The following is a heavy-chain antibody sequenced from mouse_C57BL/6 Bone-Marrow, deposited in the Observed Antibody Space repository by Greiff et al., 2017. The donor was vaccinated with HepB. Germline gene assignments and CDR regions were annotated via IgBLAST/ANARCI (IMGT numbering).Heavy chain of an antibody. Sequence: EVQLQESVAELVRPGASVKLSCTASGFNIKNTYMHWVKQRPEQGLEWIGRIDPANGNTKYAPKFQGKATITADTSSNTAYLQLSSLTSEDTAIYYCAIPSIYYDYSFDYWGQGTTLTVSS. D-gene: IGHD2-4*01. CDR2: IDPANGNT. CDR1: GFNIKNTY. V-gene: IGHV14-3*01. CDR3: AIPSIYYDYSFDY. J-gene: IGHJ2*01.